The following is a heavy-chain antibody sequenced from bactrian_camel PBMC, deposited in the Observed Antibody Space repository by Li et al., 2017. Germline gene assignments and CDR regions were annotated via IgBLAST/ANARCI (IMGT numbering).Heavy chain of an antibody. V-gene: IGHV3S54*01. D-gene: IGHD4*01. CDR2: VYINTRSA. J-gene: IGHJ4*01. CDR1: LYIYSSYC. Sequence: HVQLVESGGESVQSGGSLRLSCEISLYIYSSYCMGWFRQAPGKSREEVAVVYINTRSAKYGDSVKGRFTITQDKAKNTLSLQMNSLKIEDTAVYYCQPHGRSYIDINCRARLGPGTQVTVS.